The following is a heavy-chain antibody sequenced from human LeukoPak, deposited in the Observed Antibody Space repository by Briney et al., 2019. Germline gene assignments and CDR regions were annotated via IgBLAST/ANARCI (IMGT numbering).Heavy chain of an antibody. D-gene: IGHD3-22*01. J-gene: IGHJ3*02. V-gene: IGHV3-30*02. CDR1: GFTFSSYG. CDR3: AKNYYSDTSSYFRYAFDI. CDR2: MRYDGTNK. Sequence: GGSLRLSCAASGFTFSSYGMHWVRQAPGKGLEWVASMRYDGTNKDYADYVKGRFTISRDNSKNTLYLQMNSLRPEDTAVYYCAKNYYSDTSSYFRYAFDIWGQGTVVTVSS.